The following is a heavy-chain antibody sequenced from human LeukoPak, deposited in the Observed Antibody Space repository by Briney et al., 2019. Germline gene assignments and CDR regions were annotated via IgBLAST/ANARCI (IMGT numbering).Heavy chain of an antibody. Sequence: GASVKVSCKASGYTFIAYYMHWVRQTPGHGLEWMGWVNPASGGTNYAQKFQGRVTMTRDTSIATAYMELNELTSDDTAVYYCAGQKDPRPIDYWGQGTLVTVSS. CDR3: AGQKDPRPIDY. CDR2: VNPASGGT. J-gene: IGHJ4*02. V-gene: IGHV1-2*02. CDR1: GYTFIAYY.